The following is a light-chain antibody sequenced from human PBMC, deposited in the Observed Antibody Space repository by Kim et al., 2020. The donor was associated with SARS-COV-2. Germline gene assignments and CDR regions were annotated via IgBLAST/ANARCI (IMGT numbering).Light chain of an antibody. CDR3: QHYDASLIT. J-gene: IGKJ5*01. V-gene: IGKV3-20*01. Sequence: GERATLSSRASQSVGSSDLACYQQKPGPAPRPLIYGASIRATGIPDRFSGSGSGTDFILTVNRLEPEDLAVYYCQHYDASLITFGQGTRLEIK. CDR1: QSVGSSD. CDR2: GAS.